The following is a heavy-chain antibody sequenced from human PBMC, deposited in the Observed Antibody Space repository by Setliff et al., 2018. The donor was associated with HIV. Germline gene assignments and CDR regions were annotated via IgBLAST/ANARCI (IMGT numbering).Heavy chain of an antibody. J-gene: IGHJ5*02. CDR3: ARERSALLWKNWFDP. V-gene: IGHV4-61*09. D-gene: IGHD3-10*01. CDR1: GGSISSGSYY. CDR2: IYTSGST. Sequence: PSETLSLTCIVSGGSISSGSYYWSWIRQPAGKGLEWIGHIYTSGSTNYNPSLKSRVTISVDTSKNQFSLKLSSVTAADTAVYYCARERSALLWKNWFDPWGQGTLVTVSS.